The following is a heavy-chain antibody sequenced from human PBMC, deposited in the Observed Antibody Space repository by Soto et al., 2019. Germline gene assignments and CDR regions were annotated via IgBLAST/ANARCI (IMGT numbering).Heavy chain of an antibody. D-gene: IGHD3-10*01. CDR1: GFTFSSYA. V-gene: IGHV3-30-3*01. Sequence: GGSLRLSCASSGFTFSSYAMHWVRQAPGKGLEWVAVISYDGSKKYYGDSVKGRFTISRDNYKKTLYLQMNSLRAEDTAVYYCARDWGSGSYYNGPNDYWGQGTLVTVSS. J-gene: IGHJ4*02. CDR2: ISYDGSKK. CDR3: ARDWGSGSYYNGPNDY.